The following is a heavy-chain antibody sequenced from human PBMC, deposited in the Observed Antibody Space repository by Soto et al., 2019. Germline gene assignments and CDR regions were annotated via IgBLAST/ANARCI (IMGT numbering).Heavy chain of an antibody. D-gene: IGHD2-2*01. J-gene: IGHJ6*01. Sequence: VQLVQSGAEEKKPGASVKVSCKASGYTFTDYAIQWVRQARGQGLEWMGWINAGNGNTKFSQTFQDRLTISWDTSTSTGYMELTSLRSEDTAVYYCARGNIVLVPAAVDQYYYFGMDVW. CDR3: ARGNIVLVPAAVDQYYYFGMDV. CDR1: GYTFTDYA. V-gene: IGHV1-3*05. CDR2: INAGNGNT.